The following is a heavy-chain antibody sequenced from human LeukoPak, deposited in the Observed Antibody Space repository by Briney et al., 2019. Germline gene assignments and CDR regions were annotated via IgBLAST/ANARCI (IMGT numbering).Heavy chain of an antibody. Sequence: ASVKVSCKASGYTFTSYGISWVRQAPGQGLEWMGWISAYNGNTNYAQKLQGRVTMTTDTSTSTAYMELRSLRSEDTAVYYCATLAVWIGIVGATAPDYWGQGTLVTVSS. CDR1: GYTFTSYG. CDR2: ISAYNGNT. J-gene: IGHJ4*02. V-gene: IGHV1-18*01. D-gene: IGHD1-26*01. CDR3: ATLAVWIGIVGATAPDY.